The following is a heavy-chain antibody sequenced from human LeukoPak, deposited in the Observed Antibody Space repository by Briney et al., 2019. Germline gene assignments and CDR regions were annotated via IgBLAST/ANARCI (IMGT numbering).Heavy chain of an antibody. CDR2: VYHSGST. Sequence: SETLSLTCTVSGYPISSGYYWGWIRQPPGKGLEWIGSVYHSGSTYYNPSLKSRVTISVDTSKNQFSLKLSSVTAADTAVYYCARGCGYYWFPHNWFDPWGQGTLVTVSS. CDR1: GYPISSGYY. CDR3: ARGCGYYWFPHNWFDP. D-gene: IGHD3-22*01. J-gene: IGHJ5*02. V-gene: IGHV4-38-2*02.